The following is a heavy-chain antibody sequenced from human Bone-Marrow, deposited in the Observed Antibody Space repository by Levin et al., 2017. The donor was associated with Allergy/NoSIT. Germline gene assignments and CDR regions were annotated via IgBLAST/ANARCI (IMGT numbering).Heavy chain of an antibody. CDR2: IYGGGTTT. Sequence: GESLKISCVVSGFRFTDYYMSWIRQAPGGRLEWIAYIYGGGTTTYYADSVKGRFTISKDTDKSPPFLQMTGLRTDDTAMYFCARSRAGRFSGNCHGLVDHWGQGSLITVAS. J-gene: IGHJ5*02. V-gene: IGHV3-11*01. CDR1: GFRFTDYY. D-gene: IGHD1-1*01. CDR3: ARSRAGRFSGNCHGLVDH.